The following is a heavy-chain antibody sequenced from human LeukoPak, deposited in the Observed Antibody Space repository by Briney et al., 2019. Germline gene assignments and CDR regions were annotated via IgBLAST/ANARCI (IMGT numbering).Heavy chain of an antibody. Sequence: GGSLRLSCAASGFTFSSYAMSWVRQAPGKGLEWVSGISASGGNTNYADSVKGRFTNSRDNSKNTLYLQMNSLRAEDTAVYFCAKRTMTTKTFDYWGQGALVTVSS. CDR2: ISASGGNT. CDR1: GFTFSSYA. V-gene: IGHV3-23*01. J-gene: IGHJ4*02. D-gene: IGHD4-17*01. CDR3: AKRTMTTKTFDY.